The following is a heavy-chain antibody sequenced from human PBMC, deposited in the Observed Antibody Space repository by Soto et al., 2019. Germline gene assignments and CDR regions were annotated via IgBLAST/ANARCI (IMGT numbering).Heavy chain of an antibody. V-gene: IGHV3-30-3*01. D-gene: IGHD6-6*01. Sequence: QVHLVESGGGVVQPGTSLRLSCGASGFNFSNFAMHWVRQAPGKGLEWVALISYDGSKEDYADSLRGRSTISRDNSRNTVHVQVNSLRPEDTAVYFCAASRIAGRPIFANWGQGTLVTVS. J-gene: IGHJ4*02. CDR1: GFNFSNFA. CDR3: AASRIAGRPIFAN. CDR2: ISYDGSKE.